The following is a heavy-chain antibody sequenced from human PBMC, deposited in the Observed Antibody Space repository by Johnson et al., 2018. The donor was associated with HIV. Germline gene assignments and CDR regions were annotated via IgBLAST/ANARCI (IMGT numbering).Heavy chain of an antibody. J-gene: IGHJ3*02. CDR3: AREFGQQLGTVGAFDI. D-gene: IGHD6-13*01. V-gene: IGHV3-53*01. CDR2: IYRGGST. CDR1: GFTVSSNY. Sequence: QLVESGGGLIQPGGSLRLSCAASGFTVSSNYMSWVRQAPGKGLEWVSVIYRGGSTYYADSVKGRFTISRDNSKNTLYLQMNSLRAEDTAVYYCAREFGQQLGTVGAFDIWGQGTMVTVSS.